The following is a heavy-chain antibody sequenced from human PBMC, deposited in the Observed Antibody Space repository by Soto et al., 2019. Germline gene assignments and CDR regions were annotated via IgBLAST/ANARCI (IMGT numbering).Heavy chain of an antibody. V-gene: IGHV1-69*12. CDR2: IIPIFGTA. Sequence: QVQLVQSGAEVKKPGSSVKVSCKASGGTFSSYAISWVRQAPGQGLEWMGGIIPIFGTANYAQKFQGRVTFTGGEPTKTAKGGLGGWSWGDTAVFYWAVFGGIAAAGTFYSFDYGGQGPRVPVSS. D-gene: IGHD6-13*01. J-gene: IGHJ4*02. CDR3: AVFGGIAAAGTFYSFDY. CDR1: GGTFSSYA.